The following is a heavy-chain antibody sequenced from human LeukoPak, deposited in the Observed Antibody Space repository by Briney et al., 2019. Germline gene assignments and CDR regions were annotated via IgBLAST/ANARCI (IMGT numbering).Heavy chain of an antibody. CDR2: INPNSGGT. CDR1: GYTFNSYD. Sequence: ASVKVSCKASGYTFNSYDINWVRQAPGQGLGWMGWINPNSGGTNYAQKFQGRVTMTRDTSISTVYMELSSLRSEDTAVYYCARPPTYSSSSEPYFDYWGQGTLVTVSS. J-gene: IGHJ4*02. CDR3: ARPPTYSSSSEPYFDY. D-gene: IGHD6-6*01. V-gene: IGHV1-2*02.